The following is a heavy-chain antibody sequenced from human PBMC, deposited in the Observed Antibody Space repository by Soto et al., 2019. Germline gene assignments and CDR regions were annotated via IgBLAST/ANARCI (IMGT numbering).Heavy chain of an antibody. V-gene: IGHV3-48*01. J-gene: IGHJ4*02. CDR2: ISSSSNTI. CDR1: GFTFSSYS. Sequence: EVQLVESGGGLVQPGGSLRLSCAASGFTFSSYSMNWVRQAPGKGLEWVSYISSSSNTIYYADSVKGRFTISRDNANNSLYRQMNSLTAEDTAVYYCARETGGAGYSSGWFGYWGQGTLVTVSS. CDR3: ARETGGAGYSSGWFGY. D-gene: IGHD6-19*01.